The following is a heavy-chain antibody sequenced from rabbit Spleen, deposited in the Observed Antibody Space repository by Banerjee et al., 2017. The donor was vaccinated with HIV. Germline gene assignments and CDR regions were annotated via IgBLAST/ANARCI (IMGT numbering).Heavy chain of an antibody. D-gene: IGHD6-1*01. V-gene: IGHV1S45*01. CDR3: ARYYHGAGYAFKL. CDR1: GFSFSSDYY. CDR2: IDADSNGAN. J-gene: IGHJ4*01. Sequence: QEQLVESGGGLVKPGASLTLTCKASGFSFSSDYYMCWVRQAPGKGLEWIACIDADSNGANYYASWAKGRFTISKTSSTTVTLQMTSLTAADTATYFCARYYHGAGYAFKLWGPGTLVTVS.